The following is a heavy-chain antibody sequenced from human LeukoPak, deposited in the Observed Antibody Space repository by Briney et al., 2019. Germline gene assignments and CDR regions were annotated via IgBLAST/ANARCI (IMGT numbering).Heavy chain of an antibody. D-gene: IGHD3-10*01. V-gene: IGHV1-46*01. J-gene: IGHJ4*02. CDR2: INPSGGST. Sequence: GASVKVSCKASGYTFTSYAMNWVRQAPGQGLEWMGIINPSGGSTSYAQKFQGRVTMTRDMSTSTVYMELSSLRSEDTAVYYCAGSSGSVRGSLVYWGQGTLVTVSS. CDR1: GYTFTSYA. CDR3: AGSSGSVRGSLVY.